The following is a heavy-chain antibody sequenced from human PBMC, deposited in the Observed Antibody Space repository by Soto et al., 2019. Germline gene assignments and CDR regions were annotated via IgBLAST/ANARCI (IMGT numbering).Heavy chain of an antibody. V-gene: IGHV3-64*01. CDR2: ISSNGGST. CDR3: ARGGYDFWRDWFDP. J-gene: IGHJ5*02. D-gene: IGHD3-3*01. CDR1: GFTFSSYA. Sequence: PGGSLRLSCAASGFTFSSYAMHWVRQAPGKGLEYVSAISSNGGSTYYANSVKGRFTISRDNSKNTLYLQMGSLRAEDMAVYYCARGGYDFWRDWFDPWGQGTLVTVSS.